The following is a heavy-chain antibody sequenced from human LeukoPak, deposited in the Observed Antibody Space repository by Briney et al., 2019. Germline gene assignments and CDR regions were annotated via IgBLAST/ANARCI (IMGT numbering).Heavy chain of an antibody. CDR2: INHSGST. CDR1: GGPFSGYY. CDR3: ATHDYGDYHY. D-gene: IGHD4-17*01. Sequence: SETLSLTCAVYGGPFSGYYWSWIRQPPGKGLEWIGEINHSGSTNYNPSLKSRVTISVDTSKNQFSLKLSSVTAADTAVYYCATHDYGDYHYWGQGALVTVSS. J-gene: IGHJ4*02. V-gene: IGHV4-34*01.